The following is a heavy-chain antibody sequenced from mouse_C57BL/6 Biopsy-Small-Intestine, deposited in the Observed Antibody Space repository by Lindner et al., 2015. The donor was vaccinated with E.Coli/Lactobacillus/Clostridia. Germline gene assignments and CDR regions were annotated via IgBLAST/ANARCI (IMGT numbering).Heavy chain of an antibody. CDR3: AREGDWDGDFDY. D-gene: IGHD4-1*01. Sequence: VQLQESGPELVKPGASVKISCKASGYAFSSSWMNWVKQRPGKGLEWIGRIYPGDGDTNYNGKFKGKATLTADKSSSTAYMQLSSLTSEDSAVYFCAREGDWDGDFDYWGQGTTLTVSS. V-gene: IGHV1-82*01. CDR2: IYPGDGDT. J-gene: IGHJ2*01. CDR1: GYAFSSSW.